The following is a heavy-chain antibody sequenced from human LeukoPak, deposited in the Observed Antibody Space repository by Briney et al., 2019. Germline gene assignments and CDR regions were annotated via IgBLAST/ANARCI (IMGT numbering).Heavy chain of an antibody. CDR1: GFTFSYYM. D-gene: IGHD3-10*01. Sequence: GGSLRLSCEVSGFTFSYYMMTWVRQAPGEGLEWVANMRTDGSVPSYVDSVKGRFTISRDNAKSSLYLQMNNLRVEDTAVYYCARDKDFTIDYWGQGTLVTVSS. V-gene: IGHV3-7*01. CDR2: MRTDGSVP. J-gene: IGHJ4*02. CDR3: ARDKDFTIDY.